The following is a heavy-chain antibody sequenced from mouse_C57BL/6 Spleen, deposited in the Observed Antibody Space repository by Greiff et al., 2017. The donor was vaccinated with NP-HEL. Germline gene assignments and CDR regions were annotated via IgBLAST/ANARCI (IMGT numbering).Heavy chain of an antibody. J-gene: IGHJ2*01. Sequence: VQLQQPGAELVRPGSSVKLSCTASGYTFTSYWMDWVKQRPGQGLEWIGNIYPSDSETHYNQKFKDKATLTVDKSSSTAYMQLSSLTSEDSAVYYCARSYSNDGEGPYFDYWGQGTTLTVSS. D-gene: IGHD2-12*01. CDR1: GYTFTSYW. V-gene: IGHV1-61*01. CDR3: ARSYSNDGEGPYFDY. CDR2: IYPSDSET.